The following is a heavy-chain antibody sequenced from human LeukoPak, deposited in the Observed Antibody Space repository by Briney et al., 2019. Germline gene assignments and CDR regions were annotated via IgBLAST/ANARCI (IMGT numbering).Heavy chain of an antibody. CDR3: ARAILNYYYYGIDV. V-gene: IGHV4-30-2*01. CDR1: GGPFSSGGYA. J-gene: IGHJ6*04. Sequence: SQTLSLTCTVSGGPFSSGGYAWSWIRQPSGKGLEWIGYIYHSGSTFYNPSLKSRVTLSVDRSKNQFSLKPSSVTAADTAVYYCARAILNYYYYGIDVWGKGTTVTVSS. CDR2: IYHSGST.